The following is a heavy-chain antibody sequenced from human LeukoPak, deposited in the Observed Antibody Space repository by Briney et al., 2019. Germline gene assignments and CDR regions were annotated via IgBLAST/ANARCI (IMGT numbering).Heavy chain of an antibody. CDR1: GFTFSSYG. CDR2: IWYDGSNK. Sequence: GGSLRLSCAASGFTFSSYGMHWVRQAAGKGLECVAVIWYDGSNKYYANSVKGRFTISRDNSKNTLYLQMNSLRAEDTAVYYCARDGIAVAGDKFDYWGQGTLVTVSS. V-gene: IGHV3-33*01. J-gene: IGHJ4*02. D-gene: IGHD6-19*01. CDR3: ARDGIAVAGDKFDY.